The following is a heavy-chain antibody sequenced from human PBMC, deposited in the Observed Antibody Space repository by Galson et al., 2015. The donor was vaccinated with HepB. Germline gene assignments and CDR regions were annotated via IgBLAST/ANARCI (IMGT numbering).Heavy chain of an antibody. CDR1: GFSLSTSGVG. V-gene: IGHV2-5*02. CDR3: STRGLCSGGSCYNN. D-gene: IGHD2-15*01. CDR2: IYWDDDK. J-gene: IGHJ4*02. Sequence: PALVKPTQTLTLTCTFSGFSLSTSGVGVGWIRQPPGKALEWLALIYWDDDKRYSPSLKSRLTITKDTSKNQVVLTMTNMDPVDTATYYCSTRGLCSGGSCYNNWGQGTLVTVSS.